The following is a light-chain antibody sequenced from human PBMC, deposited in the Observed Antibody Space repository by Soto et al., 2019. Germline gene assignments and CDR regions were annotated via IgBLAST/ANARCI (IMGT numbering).Light chain of an antibody. CDR3: QQYSIYSWT. V-gene: IGKV1-5*01. J-gene: IGKJ1*01. Sequence: DIQMTQSPSTLSASVGDRVTITCRASQSINTCLAWYQRKPGKAPKLLIFDASTLESGVPSRFSSSGSGTEFTLTISSRQPDDFATYYCQQYSIYSWTFGQGTKVEVK. CDR1: QSINTC. CDR2: DAS.